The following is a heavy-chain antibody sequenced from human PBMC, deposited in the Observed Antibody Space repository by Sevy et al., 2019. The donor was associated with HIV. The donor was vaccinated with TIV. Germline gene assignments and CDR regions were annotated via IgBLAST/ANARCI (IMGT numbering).Heavy chain of an antibody. CDR1: GFTFSDYY. V-gene: IGHV3-11*05. CDR3: ARVNGRDSSSVIKNTPLDY. D-gene: IGHD6-13*01. Sequence: GGSLRLSCAASGFTFSDYYMSWICQAPGKGLEWVSYISSSSSYTNYADSVKGRFTISRDNAKNSLYLQMNSLRAEDTAAYYCARVNGRDSSSVIKNTPLDYWGQGTLVTVSS. J-gene: IGHJ4*02. CDR2: ISSSSSYT.